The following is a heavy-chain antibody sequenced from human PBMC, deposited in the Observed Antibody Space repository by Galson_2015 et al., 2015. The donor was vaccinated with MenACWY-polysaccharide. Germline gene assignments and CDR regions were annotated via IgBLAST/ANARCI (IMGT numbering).Heavy chain of an antibody. V-gene: IGHV3-7*01. CDR1: W. CDR3: ARGHLGLGV. CDR2: IKKDGSEK. J-gene: IGHJ6*02. Sequence: WMTWVRQSPGKGLEWVASIKKDGSEKYYVDSVKGRFIISRDNAKDSLYLQMNSLRAEDTAVYFCARGHLGLGVWGQGTTVTVSS.